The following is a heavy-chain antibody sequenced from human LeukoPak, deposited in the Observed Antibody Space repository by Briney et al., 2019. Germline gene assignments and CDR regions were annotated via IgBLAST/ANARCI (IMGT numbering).Heavy chain of an antibody. CDR3: AKDPGEGAFDI. J-gene: IGHJ3*02. V-gene: IGHV3-53*01. D-gene: IGHD3-10*01. CDR2: IYSGGRT. CDR1: GFIVSNKY. Sequence: GALRLSCAASGFIVSNKYMSWVHQAPGKGLEWVSVIYSGGRTDYVDSVKGRFTISRDDSKNSLYLQMNSLRAEDTAVYYCAKDPGEGAFDIWGQGTMVTVSS.